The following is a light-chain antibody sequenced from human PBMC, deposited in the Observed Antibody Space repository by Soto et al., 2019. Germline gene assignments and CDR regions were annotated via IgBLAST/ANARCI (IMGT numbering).Light chain of an antibody. CDR3: AAWDDRLNGVV. Sequence: QSVLTQPPSASGTPGQRVTISCSGSSSNIGTNTANWYQQLPGTAPKLLIYSNNQRPSGVPDRFSGSKSGTSASLAISGLQSADEADYYCAAWDDRLNGVVFGGGTQLTVL. J-gene: IGLJ2*01. CDR2: SNN. V-gene: IGLV1-44*01. CDR1: SSNIGTNT.